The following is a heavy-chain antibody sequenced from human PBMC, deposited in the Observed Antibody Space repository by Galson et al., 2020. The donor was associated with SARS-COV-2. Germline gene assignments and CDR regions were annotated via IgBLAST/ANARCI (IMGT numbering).Heavy chain of an antibody. J-gene: IGHJ4*02. CDR2: IYYSAST. CDR1: GGSISSSSYY. CDR3: ARCEWRGYSYGTHYYFDY. D-gene: IGHD5-18*01. V-gene: IGHV4-39*01. Sequence: ETSESLSLTCTVSGGSISSSSYYWGWLRQPPGKGLEWIGSIYYSASTYYNPSPQSRVPISVDTSKNQFTLKLSTVTAADTAVYYCARCEWRGYSYGTHYYFDYWGQGTLVTVSS.